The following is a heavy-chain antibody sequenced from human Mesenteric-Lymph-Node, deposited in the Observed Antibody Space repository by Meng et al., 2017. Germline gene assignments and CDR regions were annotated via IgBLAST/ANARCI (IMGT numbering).Heavy chain of an antibody. Sequence: ASVKVSCKVSGYTLTELSMHWVRQAPGKGLEWMGGFDPEDGETIYAQKFQGRVTMTEDTSTDTAYMELSSLRSEDTAVYYCATEFVYYGSGRRRYYYGMDVWGQGTTVTVSS. CDR1: GYTLTELS. V-gene: IGHV1-24*01. D-gene: IGHD3-10*01. J-gene: IGHJ6*02. CDR3: ATEFVYYGSGRRRYYYGMDV. CDR2: FDPEDGET.